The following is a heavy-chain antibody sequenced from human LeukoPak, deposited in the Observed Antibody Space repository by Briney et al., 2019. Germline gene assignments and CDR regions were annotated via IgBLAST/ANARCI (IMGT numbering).Heavy chain of an antibody. Sequence: PGGSLRLSCAASGFTFNSYEMNWVRQAPGKGLEWVSYINSGGSAIYYADSVKGRFTISRDNAKNSLYLQMNSLRADDTAVYYCANGRHIVATTTAYWGQGTLVTVSS. CDR1: GFTFNSYE. V-gene: IGHV3-48*03. CDR3: ANGRHIVATTTAY. J-gene: IGHJ4*02. CDR2: INSGGSAI. D-gene: IGHD5-12*01.